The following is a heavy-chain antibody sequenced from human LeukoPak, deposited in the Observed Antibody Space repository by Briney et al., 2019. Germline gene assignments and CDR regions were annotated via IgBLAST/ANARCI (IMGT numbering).Heavy chain of an antibody. CDR2: MNPNSGNT. D-gene: IGHD5-18*01. CDR1: EYTFTSYD. CDR3: ARVGYSYGTTYHY. J-gene: IGHJ4*02. V-gene: IGHV1-8*01. Sequence: ASVKVSCKASEYTFTSYDINWLRQATGQGLEWMGWMNPNSGNTGYAQKFQGRVTMTRNSSISTAYMELSSLRSEDTAVYYCARVGYSYGTTYHYWGQGTLVTVSS.